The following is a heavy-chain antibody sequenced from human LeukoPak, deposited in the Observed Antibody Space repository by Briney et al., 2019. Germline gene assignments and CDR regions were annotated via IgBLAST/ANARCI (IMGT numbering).Heavy chain of an antibody. CDR3: ASHVTVLGTRGFDF. J-gene: IGHJ4*02. Sequence: SETPSLTCAVSGDSITSHSWWSWVRQPPGKGLEWIGEVQHGGASNYDPSLESRVTISVDKSKNRFSLNLRSVTAADTATYYCASHVTVLGTRGFDFWGRGTLVTVS. D-gene: IGHD6-19*01. CDR2: VQHGGAS. V-gene: IGHV4-4*02. CDR1: GDSITSHSW.